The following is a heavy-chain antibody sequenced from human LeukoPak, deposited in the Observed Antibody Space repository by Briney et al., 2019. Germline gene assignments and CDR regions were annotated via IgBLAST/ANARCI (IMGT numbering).Heavy chain of an antibody. Sequence: GGSLRLSCAASGFTFSNAWMSWVRQAPGKGLEWVGRIKSKTDGGTTDYAAPVKGRFTISRDDSKNTLYLQMNSLKTEDTAVYYCTTPRITMIVVVTKDYWGQGTLVTVSS. J-gene: IGHJ4*02. CDR2: IKSKTDGGTT. D-gene: IGHD3-22*01. CDR1: GFTFSNAW. V-gene: IGHV3-15*01. CDR3: TTPRITMIVVVTKDY.